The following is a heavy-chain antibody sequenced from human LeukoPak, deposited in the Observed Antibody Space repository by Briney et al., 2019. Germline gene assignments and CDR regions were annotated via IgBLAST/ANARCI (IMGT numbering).Heavy chain of an antibody. CDR3: ARVGVIAAAGTYDY. Sequence: TGGSLRLSWAASGFTFSDYCMTWIRQAPGNGLEWIAHMRGSGDTISYADSVRGRFTISRDNVKNSLYLQMNSLRAEDTSVYYCARVGVIAAAGTYDYWGQGTPVTVSS. V-gene: IGHV3-11*01. CDR1: GFTFSDYC. J-gene: IGHJ4*02. D-gene: IGHD6-13*01. CDR2: MRGSGDTI.